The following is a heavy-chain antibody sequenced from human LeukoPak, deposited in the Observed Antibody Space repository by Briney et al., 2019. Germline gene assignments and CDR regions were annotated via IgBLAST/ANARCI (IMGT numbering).Heavy chain of an antibody. CDR1: GGSFSGYY. CDR2: INHSGST. D-gene: IGHD3-10*01. Sequence: PSETLSLTYAVYGGSFSGYYWSWIRQPPGKGLEWIGEINHSGSTNYNPSLKSRVTISVDTSKNQFSLKLSSVTAADTAVYYCARGLRVRGPSLVASGYWGQGTLVTVSS. J-gene: IGHJ4*02. CDR3: ARGLRVRGPSLVASGY. V-gene: IGHV4-34*01.